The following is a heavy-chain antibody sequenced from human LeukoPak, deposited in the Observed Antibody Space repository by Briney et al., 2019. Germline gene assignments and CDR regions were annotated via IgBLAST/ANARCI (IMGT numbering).Heavy chain of an antibody. J-gene: IGHJ6*03. D-gene: IGHD3-3*01. Sequence: PSETLSLTCTVSGGSISSYYWSWIRRPAGKGLEWIGRIYTSGSTNYNPSLKSRVTISVDTSKNQFSLKLSSVTAADTAVYYCARQVFGVVIMGYYYMDVWGKGTTVTVSS. CDR3: ARQVFGVVIMGYYYMDV. CDR2: IYTSGST. V-gene: IGHV4-4*07. CDR1: GGSISSYY.